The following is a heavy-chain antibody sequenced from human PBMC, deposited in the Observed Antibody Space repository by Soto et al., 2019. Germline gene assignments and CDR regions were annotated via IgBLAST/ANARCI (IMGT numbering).Heavy chain of an antibody. CDR3: ARLLLWFGESYGMDV. Sequence: GGSLRLSCAASGFTFSSYSMNWVRQAPGKGLEWVSYISSSSSTIYYADSVKGRFTISRDNAKNSLYLQMNSLRDEDTAVYYCARLLLWFGESYGMDVWGQGTTVTVSS. D-gene: IGHD3-10*01. J-gene: IGHJ6*02. V-gene: IGHV3-48*02. CDR2: ISSSSSTI. CDR1: GFTFSSYS.